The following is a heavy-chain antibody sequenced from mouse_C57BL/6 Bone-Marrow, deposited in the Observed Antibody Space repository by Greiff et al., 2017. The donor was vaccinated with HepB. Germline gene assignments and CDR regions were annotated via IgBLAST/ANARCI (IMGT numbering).Heavy chain of an antibody. V-gene: IGHV5-4*01. Sequence: EVQVVESGGGLVKPGGSLKLSCAASGFTFSSYAMSWVRQTPEKRLEWVATISDGGSYTYYPDNVKGRFTISRDNAKNNLYLQMSHLKSEDTAMYYCARALLTGAWYFDVWGTGTTVTVSS. CDR3: ARALLTGAWYFDV. CDR2: ISDGGSYT. J-gene: IGHJ1*03. D-gene: IGHD4-1*01. CDR1: GFTFSSYA.